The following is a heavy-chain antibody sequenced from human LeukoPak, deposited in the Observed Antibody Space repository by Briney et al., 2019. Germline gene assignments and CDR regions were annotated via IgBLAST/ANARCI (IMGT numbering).Heavy chain of an antibody. CDR2: ISAYNGNT. D-gene: IGHD2-21*01. J-gene: IGHJ4*02. V-gene: IGHV1-18*01. Sequence: GASVKVSCKASGYTFTSYGISWVRQAPGQGLEWMGWISAYNGNTNYAQKLQGRVTMTTDTSTSTAYMELRSLRSDDTAVYYCARPRGCCGGDCYSDYWGQGTLVTVSS. CDR1: GYTFTSYG. CDR3: ARPRGCCGGDCYSDY.